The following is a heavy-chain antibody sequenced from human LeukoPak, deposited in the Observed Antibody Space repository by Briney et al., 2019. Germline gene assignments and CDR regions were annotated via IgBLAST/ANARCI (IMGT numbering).Heavy chain of an antibody. J-gene: IGHJ4*02. D-gene: IGHD4-17*01. CDR1: GFTFSSYG. CDR2: IRSHNSDT. V-gene: IGHV3-30*02. CDR3: VNGESFYGDYGFDY. Sequence: PGGSLRLSCATSGFTFSSYGMNWVRQAPGKGLEWLASIRSHNSDTYYADSLKGRFTISRDNFKNTLYLQMDNLSVDDTAVFYCVNGESFYGDYGFDYWGQGTLVTVSS.